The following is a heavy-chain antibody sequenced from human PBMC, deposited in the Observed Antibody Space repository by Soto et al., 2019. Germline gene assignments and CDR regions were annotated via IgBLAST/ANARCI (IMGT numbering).Heavy chain of an antibody. CDR3: AKDMFPSGDDSSGYDY. D-gene: IGHD3-22*01. Sequence: PGGSLRLSCAASGFTFDDYTMHWVRQAPGKGLEWVSLISWDGGSTYYADSVKGRFTISRDNSRNSLYLQMNSLRTEDTALYYCAKDMFPSGDDSSGYDYWGQGTLVTVSS. V-gene: IGHV3-43*01. CDR1: GFTFDDYT. J-gene: IGHJ4*02. CDR2: ISWDGGST.